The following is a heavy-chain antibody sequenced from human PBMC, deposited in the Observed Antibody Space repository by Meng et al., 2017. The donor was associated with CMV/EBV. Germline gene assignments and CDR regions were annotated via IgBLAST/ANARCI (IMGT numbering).Heavy chain of an antibody. CDR1: GFTFSSYS. Sequence: GGSLRLSCAASGFTFSSYSMNWVRQAPGKGLEWVSSISSSSSYIYYADSVRGRFTISRDNAKNSLYLQMNSLRAEDTAVYYCAKTVGSSTTHRGGYYYYYGMDVWGQGTTVTVSS. V-gene: IGHV3-21*01. CDR3: AKTVGSSTTHRGGYYYYYGMDV. J-gene: IGHJ6*02. CDR2: ISSSSSYI. D-gene: IGHD2-2*01.